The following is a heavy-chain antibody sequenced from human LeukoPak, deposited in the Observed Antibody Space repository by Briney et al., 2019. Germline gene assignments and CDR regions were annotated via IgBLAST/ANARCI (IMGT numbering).Heavy chain of an antibody. CDR1: GYTFTGYY. CDR3: ARDTLRREVATIFPYYDSSGPIDY. Sequence: ASVKVSCKASGYTFTGYYMHWVRQAPGQGLEWMGWINPNSGGTNYAQKFQGRVTMTRDTSISTAYMELSRLRSDDTAVYYCARDTLRREVATIFPYYDSSGPIDYWGQGTLVTVSS. V-gene: IGHV1-2*02. CDR2: INPNSGGT. D-gene: IGHD3-22*01. J-gene: IGHJ4*02.